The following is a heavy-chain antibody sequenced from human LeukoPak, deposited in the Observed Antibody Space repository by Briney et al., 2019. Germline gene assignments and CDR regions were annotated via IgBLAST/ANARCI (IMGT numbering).Heavy chain of an antibody. J-gene: IGHJ5*02. CDR2: IDYSGGT. CDR3: ARIKYYGSGSYYNWFDP. D-gene: IGHD3-10*01. CDR1: GASIITKTYY. V-gene: IGHV4-39*01. Sequence: SETLSLTCTVSGASIITKTYYWAWIPPPPEKGLEWIGTIDYSGGTYYNPSLQSRVNISGDTSKNQFSLRLSSVTAADTAVYFCARIKYYGSGSYYNWFDPWGQGALVTVSS.